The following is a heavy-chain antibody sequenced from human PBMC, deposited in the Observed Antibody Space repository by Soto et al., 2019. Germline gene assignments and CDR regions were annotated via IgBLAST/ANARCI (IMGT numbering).Heavy chain of an antibody. CDR2: VSGSGERT. CDR3: AKGGWLYDNYYGMEV. Sequence: EEQLLESGGGLVQPGGSLRLSCTASGFTFSLYAMSWARHTPGKGLEWVASVSGSGERTYYADSVKGRFTISKDNSQNSCFLQMNSLRAEDRAEYYCAKGGWLYDNYYGMEVWGQGTSVTVSS. J-gene: IGHJ6*02. D-gene: IGHD6-19*01. CDR1: GFTFSLYA. V-gene: IGHV3-23*01.